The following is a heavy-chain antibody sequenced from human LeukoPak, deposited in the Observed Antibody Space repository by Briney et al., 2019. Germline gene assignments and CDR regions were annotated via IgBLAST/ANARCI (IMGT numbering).Heavy chain of an antibody. D-gene: IGHD2/OR15-2a*01. J-gene: IGHJ5*02. CDR2: INPNSGGT. CDR3: ARDTIITNQNIVIDP. V-gene: IGHV1-2*02. CDR1: GYTFTGYY. Sequence: GASVKVSCKASGYTFTGYYMHWVRQAPGQGLEWMGWINPNSGGTNYAQKFQGRVTMTRDTSISTAYMELSRLRSDDTAVYYCARDTIITNQNIVIDPWGQGTLVTVSS.